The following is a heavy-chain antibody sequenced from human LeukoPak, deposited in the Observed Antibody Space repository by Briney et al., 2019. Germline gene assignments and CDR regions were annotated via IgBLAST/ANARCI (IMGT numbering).Heavy chain of an antibody. CDR2: IKQDGSEK. CDR3: AREALYGGNRGFDY. Sequence: PGGSLRLSCAASGFTFSNAWMSWVRQAPGKGLEWVANIKQDGSEKYYVDPVKGRFTISRDNAKYSLYLQMNSLRAEDTAVYYCAREALYGGNRGFDYWGQGILVTVSS. J-gene: IGHJ4*02. V-gene: IGHV3-7*05. D-gene: IGHD4/OR15-4a*01. CDR1: GFTFSNAW.